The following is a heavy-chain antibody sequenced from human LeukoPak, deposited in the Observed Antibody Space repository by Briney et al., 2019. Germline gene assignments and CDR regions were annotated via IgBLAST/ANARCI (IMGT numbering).Heavy chain of an antibody. D-gene: IGHD3-10*01. CDR3: AKSITMVRGPLDAFDI. V-gene: IGHV3-23*01. Sequence: GSLRLSCAASGFTFRSYGMNWVRQAPGKGLEWVSAISGSGGSTYYADSVKGRFTISRDNSKNTLYLQMNSLRAEDTAVYYCAKSITMVRGPLDAFDIWGQGTMVTVSS. CDR1: GFTFRSYG. CDR2: ISGSGGST. J-gene: IGHJ3*02.